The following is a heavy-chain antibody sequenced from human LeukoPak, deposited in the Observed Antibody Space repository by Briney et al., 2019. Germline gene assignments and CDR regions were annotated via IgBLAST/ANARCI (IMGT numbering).Heavy chain of an antibody. Sequence: GGSLRLSCAASGFTFSSYWMHWVRQAPGKGLVWVSHISSDGSSTSYADSVKGRFTISRDNAKNTLYLQMNRLRAEDTAVYYCARDKVSNYAFDYWGQGTLVTVSS. J-gene: IGHJ4*02. D-gene: IGHD4-11*01. CDR1: GFTFSSYW. CDR2: ISSDGSST. CDR3: ARDKVSNYAFDY. V-gene: IGHV3-74*01.